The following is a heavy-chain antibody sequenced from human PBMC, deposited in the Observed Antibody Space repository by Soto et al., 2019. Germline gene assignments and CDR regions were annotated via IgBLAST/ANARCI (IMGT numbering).Heavy chain of an antibody. Sequence: SETLSLTCTVSGGSISSYYWSWIRQPPGKGLEWIGYIYYSGSTNYNPSLKSRVTISVDTSKNQFSLKLSSVTAADTAVYYCARVSGYSSSWYYGMDVWGQGTPVTVSS. D-gene: IGHD6-13*01. CDR1: GGSISSYY. V-gene: IGHV4-59*01. J-gene: IGHJ6*02. CDR3: ARVSGYSSSWYYGMDV. CDR2: IYYSGST.